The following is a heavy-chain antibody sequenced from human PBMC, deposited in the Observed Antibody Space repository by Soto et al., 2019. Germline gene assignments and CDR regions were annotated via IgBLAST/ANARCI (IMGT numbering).Heavy chain of an antibody. CDR1: GFSFSNYG. V-gene: IGHV3-30*18. Sequence: QVQLVESGGGVIQPGRSLRLSCAASGFSFSNYGMHWVRQAPGRGLGWLAVIAYDGSNTYYADSVKSRFSVSRDNSKNTLYLQMNGLRPDDTAVYYCAKAGEDGGHSGPLGSWGQGTLVTVSS. D-gene: IGHD2-21*02. CDR3: AKAGEDGGHSGPLGS. J-gene: IGHJ5*02. CDR2: IAYDGSNT.